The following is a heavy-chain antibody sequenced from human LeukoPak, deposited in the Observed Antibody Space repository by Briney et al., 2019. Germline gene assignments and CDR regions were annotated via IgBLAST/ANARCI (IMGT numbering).Heavy chain of an antibody. J-gene: IGHJ6*02. V-gene: IGHV4-39*01. CDR3: ATAPILRGEGGEHYKYGMDV. CDR2: FYYTGST. Sequence: PSETLSLTCTVSGGSISSSDYYWGWIRQSPGKGLEWIGNFYYTGSTYYNPSLQSRVIISVDTSKNQFSLKLSAVTAADTAVYYCATAPILRGEGGEHYKYGMDVWGQGTTVIVSS. D-gene: IGHD2-2*02. CDR1: GGSISSSDYY.